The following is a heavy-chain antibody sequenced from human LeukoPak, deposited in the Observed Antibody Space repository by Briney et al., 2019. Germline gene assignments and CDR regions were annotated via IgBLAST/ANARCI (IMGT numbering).Heavy chain of an antibody. CDR2: ISSSGSTI. V-gene: IGHV3-48*03. CDR3: ASESSSPTLYYGMDV. D-gene: IGHD6-6*01. J-gene: IGHJ6*02. CDR1: GFTFSSYE. Sequence: GGSLRLSCAASGFTFSSYEMNWVRQAPGKGLEWVSYISSSGSTIYYAESVRGRFTISRDNAKNSLYLQMNSLRAEDTAVYYCASESSSPTLYYGMDVWGQGTTVTVSS.